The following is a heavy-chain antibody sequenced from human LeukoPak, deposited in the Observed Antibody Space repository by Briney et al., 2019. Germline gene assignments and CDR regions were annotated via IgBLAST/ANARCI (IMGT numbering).Heavy chain of an antibody. D-gene: IGHD6-13*01. Sequence: GGSLRLSCVASGFTFSNYGVHWVRQAPGKGLEWVTVIWYDGSNKYYADSVKGRFTISRDNSKNTLYLQMNSLRAEDTAVYYCARDTGTATGSPFDSWGQGTLVTVSS. J-gene: IGHJ4*02. CDR2: IWYDGSNK. V-gene: IGHV3-33*01. CDR1: GFTFSNYG. CDR3: ARDTGTATGSPFDS.